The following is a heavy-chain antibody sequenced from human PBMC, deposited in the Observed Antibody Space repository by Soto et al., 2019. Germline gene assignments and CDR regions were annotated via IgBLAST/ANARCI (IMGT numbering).Heavy chain of an antibody. Sequence: QVQLVQSGAEVKKPGASVKVSCKVSGYTLNEVAMHWVRQAPGKGLEWLGGFDPDEAETIFAQHFQGRVTMTEHTSTDPVYMELSSLRSEDTALYFCTTYHGDYNFDHWGQGTLVTVSS. J-gene: IGHJ5*02. CDR3: TTYHGDYNFDH. CDR2: FDPDEAET. CDR1: GYTLNEVA. V-gene: IGHV1-24*01. D-gene: IGHD4-17*01.